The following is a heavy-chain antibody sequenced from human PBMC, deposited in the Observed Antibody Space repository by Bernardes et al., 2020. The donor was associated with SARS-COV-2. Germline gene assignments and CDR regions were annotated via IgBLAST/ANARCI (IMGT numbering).Heavy chain of an antibody. D-gene: IGHD6-13*01. CDR1: GYSLRHYW. CDR2: IYPGDSET. V-gene: IGHV5-51*01. Sequence: GEHLKSSRKGSGYSLRHYWSGWVRPIPGKGPEWMGIIYPGDSETRYSPSFQGQVTMSSDESTSTTFLQWSSLKASDTAMYYCARRRYSSSWYDGFDVWGQGTMVTVSS. J-gene: IGHJ3*01. CDR3: ARRRYSSSWYDGFDV.